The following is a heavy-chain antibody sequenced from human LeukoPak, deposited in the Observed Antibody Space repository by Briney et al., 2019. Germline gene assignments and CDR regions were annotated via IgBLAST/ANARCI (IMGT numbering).Heavy chain of an antibody. J-gene: IGHJ4*02. Sequence: QPGGSLRLSCAASGFNFSNYWMLWVRQAPGKGPVGVSRINDDGSSTSYADSVKGRFTISRDNAKNTLYLQMNSLRAEDTAVYYCARVNIAAPDFDYWGQGTLVTVSS. V-gene: IGHV3-74*01. CDR2: INDDGSST. D-gene: IGHD6-6*01. CDR3: ARVNIAAPDFDY. CDR1: GFNFSNYW.